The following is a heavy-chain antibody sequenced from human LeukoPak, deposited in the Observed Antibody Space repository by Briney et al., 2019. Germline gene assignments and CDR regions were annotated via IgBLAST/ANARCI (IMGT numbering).Heavy chain of an antibody. CDR2: ISSSGSTI. V-gene: IGHV3-48*04. J-gene: IGHJ6*03. CDR1: GFTFSSYS. CDR3: ARDKGREYYYGSGSYYYYYMGV. D-gene: IGHD3-10*01. Sequence: SGGSLRLSCAASGFTFSSYSMNWVRQAPGKGLEWVSYISSSGSTIYYADSVKGRFTISRDNAKNSLYLQMNSLRAEDTAVYYCARDKGREYYYGSGSYYYYYMGVWGKGTTVTISS.